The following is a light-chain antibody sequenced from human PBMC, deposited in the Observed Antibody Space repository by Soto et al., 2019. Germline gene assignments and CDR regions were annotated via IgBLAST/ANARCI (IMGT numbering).Light chain of an antibody. Sequence: QAVVTQPPSASGSPGQSVTISCTGTGSDVGGYNYVSWYQHHPGKAPKLMIYEVNKRPSGVPDRFSASKSGNTASLTVSGLQPEDEADYYCSSYTGRDNLVFGGGTKVTVL. V-gene: IGLV2-8*01. J-gene: IGLJ3*02. CDR3: SSYTGRDNLV. CDR1: GSDVGGYNY. CDR2: EVN.